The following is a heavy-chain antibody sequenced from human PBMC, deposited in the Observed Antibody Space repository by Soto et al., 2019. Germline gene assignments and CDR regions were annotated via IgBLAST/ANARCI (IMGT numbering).Heavy chain of an antibody. CDR3: ARETWWRLDY. CDR2: INPDGRDE. D-gene: IGHD2-15*01. CDR1: GLPFSSHY. Sequence: EVPLVESGGGLVQPGGSLRLSCAASGLPFSSHYMSWICQAPGRGLEWVAKINPDGRDEQYADSVRGRFTVSRDNTKNLVFLQMKGLRVEDTAVYYCARETWWRLDYWGQGNLVTVSS. J-gene: IGHJ4*02. V-gene: IGHV3-7*04.